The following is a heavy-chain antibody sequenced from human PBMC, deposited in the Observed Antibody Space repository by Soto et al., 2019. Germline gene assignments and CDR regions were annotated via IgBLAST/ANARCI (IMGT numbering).Heavy chain of an antibody. V-gene: IGHV1-3*05. CDR2: INAGNGDT. CDR3: ARSLADYSNLDH. J-gene: IGHJ4*02. Sequence: QVQFVQSGAEEKKPGASVKIACKASGYTFTAYAIHWVRQAPGQGLEWMGRINAGNGDTVYSQKFQDRVTVTRDTSATTVYVELNCLTSEDTAVFFCARSLADYSNLDHWGRGTLVTVSS. CDR1: GYTFTAYA. D-gene: IGHD4-4*01.